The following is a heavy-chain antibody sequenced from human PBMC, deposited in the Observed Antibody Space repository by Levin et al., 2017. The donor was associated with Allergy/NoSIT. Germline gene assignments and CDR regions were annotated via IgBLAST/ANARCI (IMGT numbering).Heavy chain of an antibody. Sequence: GGSLRLSCAVSGFSFSTYGIHWVRQAPGKGLEWVATISPDGGYTYYVDSVKGRFTISRDDSKDTLYLQMNSLRAEDTAVYYGAKALTGVVVPRFPDYWGQGTLVTVSS. V-gene: IGHV3-30*18. D-gene: IGHD2-15*01. CDR3: AKALTGVVVPRFPDY. J-gene: IGHJ4*02. CDR1: GFSFSTYG. CDR2: ISPDGGYT.